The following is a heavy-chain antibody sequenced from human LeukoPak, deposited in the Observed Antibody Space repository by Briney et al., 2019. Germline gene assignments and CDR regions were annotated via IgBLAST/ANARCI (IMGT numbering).Heavy chain of an antibody. CDR1: GGTFSSYA. CDR3: ALAVAGTTDWFDP. V-gene: IGHV1-69*05. CDR2: IIPIFGTA. J-gene: IGHJ5*02. D-gene: IGHD6-19*01. Sequence: ASVKVSCKASGGTFSSYAISWVRQAPGQGLEWMGRIIPIFGTANYAQKFQGRVPITTDESTSTAYMELSSLRSEDTAVYYCALAVAGTTDWFDPWGQGTLVTVSS.